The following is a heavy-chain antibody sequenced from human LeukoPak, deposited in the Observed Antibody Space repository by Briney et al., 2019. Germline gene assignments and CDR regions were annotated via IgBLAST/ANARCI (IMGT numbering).Heavy chain of an antibody. CDR1: GFTFSSYW. CDR2: IKQDGSEK. D-gene: IGHD3-10*01. CDR3: ARDFTGITMVRGVIGYYYGMDV. J-gene: IGHJ6*02. Sequence: GGSLRLSCAASGFTFSSYWMSWVRQAPGKGLEWVANIKQDGSEKYYVDSVKGRFTISRDNAKNSLYLQMNSLRAEDTAVYYCARDFTGITMVRGVIGYYYGMDVWGQGTTVTVSS. V-gene: IGHV3-7*01.